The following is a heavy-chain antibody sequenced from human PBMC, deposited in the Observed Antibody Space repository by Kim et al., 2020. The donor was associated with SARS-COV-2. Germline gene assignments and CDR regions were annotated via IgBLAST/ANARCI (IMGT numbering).Heavy chain of an antibody. CDR2: IDPSDSYT. CDR3: ARRGITMVRGDNWFDP. J-gene: IGHJ5*02. D-gene: IGHD3-10*01. CDR1: GYSFTSYW. V-gene: IGHV5-10-1*01. Sequence: GESLKISCKGSGYSFTSYWISWVRQMPGKGLEWMGRIDPSDSYTNYSPSFQGHVTISADKSISTAYLQWSSLKASDTAMYYCARRGITMVRGDNWFDPWGQGTLVTVSS.